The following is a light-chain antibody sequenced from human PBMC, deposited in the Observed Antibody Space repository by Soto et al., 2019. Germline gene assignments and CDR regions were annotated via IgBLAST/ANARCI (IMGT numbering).Light chain of an antibody. CDR1: SSNIGTGFD. V-gene: IGLV1-40*01. J-gene: IGLJ1*01. Sequence: QSVLTQPPSVSGAPGQRVTIACTGNSSNIGTGFDVHWYRHFPGAAPKLLLSGTSHRPSGVPDRLSGSKSGTSASLAITGLQADDEADYYCQTSDSGLFGLIFGTGTKLTVL. CDR2: GTS. CDR3: QTSDSGLFGLI.